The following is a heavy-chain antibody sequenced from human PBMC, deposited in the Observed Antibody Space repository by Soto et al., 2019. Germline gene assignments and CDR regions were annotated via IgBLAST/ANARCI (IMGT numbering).Heavy chain of an antibody. Sequence: QVQLQESGPGLVKPSQTLSLTCTVSGGSISSGGYYWSWIRQHPGTGLEWIGYIYYSGSTYYNPSLKSRFTISVDPSKNQFSLKLSSVTAADTAVYYCSRGGDYRVDWVDPWGQGTLVTVSS. J-gene: IGHJ5*02. CDR3: SRGGDYRVDWVDP. V-gene: IGHV4-31*03. CDR1: GGSISSGGYY. CDR2: IYYSGST. D-gene: IGHD4-17*01.